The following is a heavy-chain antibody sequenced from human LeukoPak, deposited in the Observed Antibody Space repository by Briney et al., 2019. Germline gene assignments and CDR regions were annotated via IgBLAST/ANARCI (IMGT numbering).Heavy chain of an antibody. J-gene: IGHJ4*02. Sequence: ASVKVSCKASGYTFTSYGISWVRQAPGQGLEWMGWISAYNANTNYAQKLQGRVTMTTDTSTSTAYMELRSLRSDDTAVYYCATAGISYDSSGYPLPGDYWGQGTLVTVSS. CDR3: ATAGISYDSSGYPLPGDY. CDR1: GYTFTSYG. CDR2: ISAYNANT. D-gene: IGHD3-22*01. V-gene: IGHV1-18*01.